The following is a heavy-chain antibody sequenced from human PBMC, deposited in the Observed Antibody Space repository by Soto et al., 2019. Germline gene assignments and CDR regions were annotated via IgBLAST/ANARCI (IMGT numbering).Heavy chain of an antibody. CDR1: GFTFGNFW. Sequence: GGSLRLSCSDSGFTFGNFWIHWVRQVPGEGLVWVSRMSGDGKTISYADSVKGRFTISRDNAKNTLYLQMNSLRVEDTAVYYCARTYVPGIAGFDPWGQGTLVTVSS. V-gene: IGHV3-74*01. J-gene: IGHJ5*02. CDR3: ARTYVPGIAGFDP. D-gene: IGHD1-1*01. CDR2: MSGDGKTI.